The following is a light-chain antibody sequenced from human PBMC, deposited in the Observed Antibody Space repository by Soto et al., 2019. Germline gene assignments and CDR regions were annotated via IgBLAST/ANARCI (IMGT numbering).Light chain of an antibody. CDR3: HQFDSSPRDT. V-gene: IGKV3-20*01. CDR2: RAS. J-gene: IGKJ3*01. Sequence: EIVLTQSPGTLSLSPGERATLSCRASQTISSSFLAWYQQKPGQAPRLLIYRASRRAPGIPDRFSGSGSWTDVTLPISRLEPKDFAVYYCHQFDSSPRDTFGTGTKVEIK. CDR1: QTISSSF.